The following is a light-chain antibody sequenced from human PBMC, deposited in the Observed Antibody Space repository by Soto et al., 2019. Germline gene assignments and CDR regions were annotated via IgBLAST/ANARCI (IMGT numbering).Light chain of an antibody. CDR1: QGVSSN. J-gene: IGKJ1*01. CDR3: QQYGSSPKT. CDR2: GAS. Sequence: EKMMKLSPATLSVSQGEIATLSCRATQGVSSNLAWYQQKPGQAPQLLIYGASSRDTGIPDRFSGSGSGTDFTLTISRLEPEDFAVYYCQQYGSSPKTFGQGAIVDVK. V-gene: IGKV3-20*01.